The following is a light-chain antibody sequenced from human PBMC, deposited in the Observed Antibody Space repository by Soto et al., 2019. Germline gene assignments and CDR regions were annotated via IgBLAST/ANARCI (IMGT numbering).Light chain of an antibody. CDR1: QSVSSSY. V-gene: IGKV3-20*01. J-gene: IGKJ3*01. CDR3: QQYGSSPGFT. Sequence: EIVLTQSPGTLSLSPGERATLSCRASQSVSSSYLAWYQQKPGQAPRLLIYGASGRATGIPDRFSGSGSGTDFTLTISTLEPEDFAVYDCQQYGSSPGFTFGPGTKVDIK. CDR2: GAS.